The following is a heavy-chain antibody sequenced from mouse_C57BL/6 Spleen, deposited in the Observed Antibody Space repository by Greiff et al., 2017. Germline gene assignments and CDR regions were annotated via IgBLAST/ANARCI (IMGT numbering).Heavy chain of an antibody. Sequence: EVQGVESGGGLVKPGGSLKLSCAASGFTFSDYGMHWVRQAPEKGLEWVAYISSGSSTIYYADTVKGRFTISRDNAKNTLFLQMTSLRSEDTAMYYCAKIYYYGSNAMDYWGQGTSVTVSS. D-gene: IGHD1-1*01. CDR2: ISSGSSTI. CDR1: GFTFSDYG. V-gene: IGHV5-17*01. CDR3: AKIYYYGSNAMDY. J-gene: IGHJ4*01.